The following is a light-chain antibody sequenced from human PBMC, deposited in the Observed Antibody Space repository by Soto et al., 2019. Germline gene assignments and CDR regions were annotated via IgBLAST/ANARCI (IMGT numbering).Light chain of an antibody. Sequence: DIQMTQSPSSLSASVGDRVTITCQASQDISDYLNWYQQKPGKAPKLLISDASNLAIGVPSRFSGSGSGTDFTFTISSLQPEDIGTYYCQQCDNLPFTFGPGTKLDIK. CDR3: QQCDNLPFT. J-gene: IGKJ3*01. CDR2: DAS. V-gene: IGKV1-33*01. CDR1: QDISDY.